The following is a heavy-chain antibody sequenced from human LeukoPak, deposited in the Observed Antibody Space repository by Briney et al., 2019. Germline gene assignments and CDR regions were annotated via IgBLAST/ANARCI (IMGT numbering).Heavy chain of an antibody. Sequence: PGGSLRLSCAASGFTFSSYSMNWVRQAPGKGLEWVSSISSSSSYIYYADSVKGRFTISRDNAKNSLYLQMNSLRAEDTAVYYCARDQGDGDYSWFDPWGQGTLVTVSS. D-gene: IGHD4-17*01. CDR2: ISSSSSYI. V-gene: IGHV3-21*01. CDR3: ARDQGDGDYSWFDP. CDR1: GFTFSSYS. J-gene: IGHJ5*02.